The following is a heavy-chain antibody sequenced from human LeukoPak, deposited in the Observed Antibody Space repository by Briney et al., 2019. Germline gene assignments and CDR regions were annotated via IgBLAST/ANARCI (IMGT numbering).Heavy chain of an antibody. Sequence: GESLRISCKASGYSFTGYWISWVRQMPGKGLEWIGRINPSDSYTNYSPSFQGHVTISADKCTSTPSLQVSSLKASDPAMYYCARRSGYCSSTSCYTFDYWGQGTLVTVSS. J-gene: IGHJ4*02. CDR3: ARRSGYCSSTSCYTFDY. D-gene: IGHD2-2*02. CDR1: GYSFTGYW. CDR2: INPSDSYT. V-gene: IGHV5-10-1*01.